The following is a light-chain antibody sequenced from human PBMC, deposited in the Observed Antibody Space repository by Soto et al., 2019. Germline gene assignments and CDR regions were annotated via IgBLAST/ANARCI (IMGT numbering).Light chain of an antibody. CDR3: SSYTISYTRV. J-gene: IGLJ1*01. Sequence: QAVVTQPASVSGSPGQSITISCTGTSSDVGGYNYVSWYQQHPGKAPKLMIYEVSNRPSGVSNRFSGSKSGNTASLTISGLQAEDEADYYCSSYTISYTRVFGTGTKLTVL. V-gene: IGLV2-14*01. CDR2: EVS. CDR1: SSDVGGYNY.